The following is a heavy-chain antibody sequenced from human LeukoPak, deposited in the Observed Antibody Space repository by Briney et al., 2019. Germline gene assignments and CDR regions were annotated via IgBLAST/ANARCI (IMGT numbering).Heavy chain of an antibody. D-gene: IGHD2-2*01. CDR3: AKRRGYCSSTSCYSPDYYYYGMDV. V-gene: IGHV3-23*01. Sequence: GGSLRLSRAASGFTFSSYAMSWVRQAPGKGLEWVSAISGSGGSTYYADSVKGRSTISRDNSKNTLYLQMNSLRAEDTAVYYCAKRRGYCSSTSCYSPDYYYYGMDVWGQGTLVTVSS. J-gene: IGHJ6*02. CDR2: ISGSGGST. CDR1: GFTFSSYA.